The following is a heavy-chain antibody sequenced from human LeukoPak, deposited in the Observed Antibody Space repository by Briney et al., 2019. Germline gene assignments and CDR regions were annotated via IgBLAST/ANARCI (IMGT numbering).Heavy chain of an antibody. CDR3: ARGRDEIDY. CDR2: INPNSGDS. V-gene: IGHV1-2*02. D-gene: IGHD3-10*01. CDR1: GYTFTGYY. Sequence: ASVKVSCKASGYTFTGYYMHWVRQAPGQGLEWMGWINPNSGDSNIAQNFQIRVTMTRDKSISIIYMELRRLRFDDTAVYYCARGRDEIDYWGQGTLVTVSS. J-gene: IGHJ4*02.